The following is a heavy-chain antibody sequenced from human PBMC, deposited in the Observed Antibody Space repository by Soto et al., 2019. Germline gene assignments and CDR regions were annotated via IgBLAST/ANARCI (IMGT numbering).Heavy chain of an antibody. Sequence: EVQLLESGGGLVQPGGSLRLSCSTSGFSFNVYTMNWLRQAPGKGLEWVSGIYGSGSHIFYADSVRGRFTVSRDNSKNTDYLQKNSLIAEDTAVYFCAKDITPDGRWDSDYWGQGTLVTVSS. V-gene: IGHV3-23*01. D-gene: IGHD3-3*01. CDR3: AKDITPDGRWDSDY. CDR2: IYGSGSHI. J-gene: IGHJ4*02. CDR1: GFSFNVYT.